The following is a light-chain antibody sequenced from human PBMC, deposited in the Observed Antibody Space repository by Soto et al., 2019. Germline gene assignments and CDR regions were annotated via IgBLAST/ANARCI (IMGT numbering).Light chain of an antibody. V-gene: IGLV2-8*01. J-gene: IGLJ2*01. CDR1: NSDIGNYNF. CDR3: SSYAGSNNLL. CDR2: EVN. Sequence: QSVLTQPPSASGSPGQSVAISCTGTNSDIGNYNFVSWYQQHSGKAPKLMIYEVNKRPSGVPDRFSGSKSGNTASLTVSGLQPEDEADYYCSSYAGSNNLLFGGGTKLTVL.